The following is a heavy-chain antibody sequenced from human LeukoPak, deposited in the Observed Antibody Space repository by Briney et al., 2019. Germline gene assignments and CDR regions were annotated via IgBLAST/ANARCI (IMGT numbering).Heavy chain of an antibody. D-gene: IGHD3-22*01. V-gene: IGHV3-53*01. J-gene: IGHJ3*02. CDR2: IYSGGST. CDR3: ARESYDSSGWEALVI. Sequence: PGGSLRLSCAASGFTVSSNYMSWVRQAPGKGLEWVSVIYSGGSTYYADSVKGRFTISRDNSKNTLYLLMNSLRAEDTAVYYCARESYDSSGWEALVIWGQGTMVTVSS. CDR1: GFTVSSNY.